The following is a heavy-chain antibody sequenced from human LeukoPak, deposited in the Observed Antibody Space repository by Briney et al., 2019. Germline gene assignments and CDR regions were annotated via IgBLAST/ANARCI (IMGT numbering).Heavy chain of an antibody. J-gene: IGHJ4*02. CDR1: GFTFSSYD. Sequence: GGSLRLSCAASGFTFSSYDMHWVRQAPGKGLVWVSLINSDGSTTRYADSVKGRFTISRDNAKNTLYLQMNSLRAEDTAVYYCARDLTGSIDYWGQGTLVTVSS. V-gene: IGHV3-74*01. CDR2: INSDGSTT. CDR3: ARDLTGSIDY. D-gene: IGHD3-9*01.